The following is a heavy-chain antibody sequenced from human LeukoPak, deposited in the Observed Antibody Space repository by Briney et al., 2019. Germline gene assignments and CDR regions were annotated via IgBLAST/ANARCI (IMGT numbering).Heavy chain of an antibody. CDR1: GGSFSGYY. V-gene: IGHV4-34*01. CDR2: INHSGST. J-gene: IGHJ5*02. D-gene: IGHD2-2*01. Sequence: SETLSLTCAVYGGSFSGYYWSWIRQPPGKGLEWIWEINHSGSTNYNPSLKSRVTISVDTSKNQFSLKLSYVTAADTAVYYCARGGAYCSSTSCYDPSEAWSDPWGQGTLVTVSS. CDR3: ARGGAYCSSTSCYDPSEAWSDP.